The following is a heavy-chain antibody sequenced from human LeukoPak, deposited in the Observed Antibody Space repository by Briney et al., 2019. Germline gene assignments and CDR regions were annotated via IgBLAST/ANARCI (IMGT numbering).Heavy chain of an antibody. V-gene: IGHV3-11*01. Sequence: GGSLRLSCAVSGFSLSDYYMNWVRQAPGKGLEWISYVTNTGRSTNYADSVKGRSTISRDSAKNSVSLQLTSLTAEDTAVYYCARGRRGSYYTFQVWGQGTLVSVSS. D-gene: IGHD3-16*01. CDR2: VTNTGRST. CDR1: GFSLSDYY. J-gene: IGHJ4*02. CDR3: ARGRRGSYYTFQV.